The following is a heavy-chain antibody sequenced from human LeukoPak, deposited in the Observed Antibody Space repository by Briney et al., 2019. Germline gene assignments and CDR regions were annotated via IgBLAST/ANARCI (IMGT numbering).Heavy chain of an antibody. D-gene: IGHD3-10*01. CDR3: ARAVWFGELSGAFDI. V-gene: IGHV3-30*03. CDR2: ISYDGGKK. J-gene: IGHJ3*02. Sequence: GGSLRLSCAASGFTFSSHDMHWVRQAPGKGLEWVAFISYDGGKKDYADSVKGRFTISRDNSRNTLYLQMNSLRAEDTAVYYCARAVWFGELSGAFDIWGQGTMVTVSS. CDR1: GFTFSSHD.